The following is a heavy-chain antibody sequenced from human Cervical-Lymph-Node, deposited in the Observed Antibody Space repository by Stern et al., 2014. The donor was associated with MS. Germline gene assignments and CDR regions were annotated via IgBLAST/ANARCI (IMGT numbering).Heavy chain of an antibody. CDR1: GFNFGSYG. D-gene: IGHD2-8*01. V-gene: IGHV3-33*06. Sequence: QVQLVQSGGGVVQPGGSLRLSCTTSGFNFGSYGMHWIRQGPGKGMEWVALIWADGSNKVYADSVKGRFTVSRDNSRNTLFLQMDSLSVGDTAVYHCAKYAATIRSQYYFGMDDWGQGTTVTVS. CDR2: IWADGSNK. J-gene: IGHJ6*02. CDR3: AKYAATIRSQYYFGMDD.